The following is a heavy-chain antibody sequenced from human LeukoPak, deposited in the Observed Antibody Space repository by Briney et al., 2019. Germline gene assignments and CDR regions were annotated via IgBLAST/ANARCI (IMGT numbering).Heavy chain of an antibody. CDR2: IYYSGST. CDR1: GGSISSSSYY. CDR3: ARENWNYELNWSDP. Sequence: PSETLSLTCTVSGGSISSSSYYWGWIRQPPGKGLEWIGSIYYSGSTYYNPSLKSRVTISVDTSKNQFSLKLSSVTAADTAVYYCARENWNYELNWSDPWGQGTLVTVSS. V-gene: IGHV4-39*01. D-gene: IGHD1-7*01. J-gene: IGHJ5*02.